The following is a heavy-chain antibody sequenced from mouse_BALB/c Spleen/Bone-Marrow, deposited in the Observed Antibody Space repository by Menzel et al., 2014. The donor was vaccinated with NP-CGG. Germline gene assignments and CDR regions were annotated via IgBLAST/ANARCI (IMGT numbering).Heavy chain of an antibody. V-gene: IGHV4-1*02. CDR2: INPDSSTI. Sequence: VQLQQSGGGLVQPGGSLKLSCAASGFDFSRYWMSWVRQAPGKGLEWIGEINPDSSTINYTPSLKDKFIISRDNAKNTLYLQMSKVRSEDAALYYCARRGDGYYWFAYWGQGTLVTVSA. CDR1: GFDFSRYW. D-gene: IGHD2-3*01. J-gene: IGHJ3*01. CDR3: ARRGDGYYWFAY.